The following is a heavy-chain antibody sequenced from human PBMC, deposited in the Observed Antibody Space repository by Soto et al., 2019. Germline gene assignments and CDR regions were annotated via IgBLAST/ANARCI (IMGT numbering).Heavy chain of an antibody. J-gene: IGHJ6*02. CDR3: ARSQGSSTSLEIYYYYYYGMDV. D-gene: IGHD2-2*01. Sequence: SVKVSCKASGGTFSSYAISWVRQAPGQGLEWMGGIIPISETTNYAQKFQGRVTITADESKSTAYMELSSLRSEDTAVYYCARSQGSSTSLEIYYYYYYGMDVWGQGTTVTVS. CDR1: GGTFSSYA. V-gene: IGHV1-69*13. CDR2: IIPISETT.